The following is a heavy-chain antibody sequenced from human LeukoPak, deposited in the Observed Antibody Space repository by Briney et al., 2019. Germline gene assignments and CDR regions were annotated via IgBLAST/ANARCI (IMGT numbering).Heavy chain of an antibody. CDR2: IIPIFGTA. CDR3: AIGSGSQIFDY. D-gene: IGHD3-10*01. CDR1: GGTFSSYA. J-gene: IGHJ4*02. Sequence: ASVKVSCKASGGTFSSYAISWVRQAPGQGLEWMGRIIPIFGTANYAQKFQGRVTITTDESTSTAYMELSSLRSEDTAVYYCAIGSGSQIFDYWGQGTLVTVSS. V-gene: IGHV1-69*05.